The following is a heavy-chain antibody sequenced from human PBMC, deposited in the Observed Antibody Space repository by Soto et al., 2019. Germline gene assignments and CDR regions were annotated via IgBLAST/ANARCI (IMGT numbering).Heavy chain of an antibody. Sequence: GGSLRLSCAASGFTFSSYAMSWVRQAPGKGLEWVSAISGSGGSTYYADSVKGRFTISRDNSKNTLYLQMNSLRAEDTAVYYCAKAGYCSGGSCYSDYYYYYMDVWDKGTTVTVSS. V-gene: IGHV3-23*01. CDR2: ISGSGGST. CDR1: GFTFSSYA. CDR3: AKAGYCSGGSCYSDYYYYYMDV. J-gene: IGHJ6*03. D-gene: IGHD2-15*01.